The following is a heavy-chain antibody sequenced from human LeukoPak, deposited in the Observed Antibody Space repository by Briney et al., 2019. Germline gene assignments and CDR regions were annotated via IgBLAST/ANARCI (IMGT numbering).Heavy chain of an antibody. J-gene: IGHJ2*01. CDR1: GFTFSSYV. Sequence: GGSLRLSCAASGFTFSSYVMHWVRQAPGKGLEWVSSISSSSSYIYYADSVKGRFTISRDNAKNSLYLQMNSLRAEDTAVYYCARDGPYYYDSSGYWYFDLWGRGTLVTVSS. D-gene: IGHD3-22*01. V-gene: IGHV3-21*01. CDR3: ARDGPYYYDSSGYWYFDL. CDR2: ISSSSSYI.